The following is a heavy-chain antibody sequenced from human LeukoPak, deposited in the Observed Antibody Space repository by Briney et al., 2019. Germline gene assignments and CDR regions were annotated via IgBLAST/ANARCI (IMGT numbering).Heavy chain of an antibody. CDR2: ISGSGGST. CDR1: GFTFSSYA. D-gene: IGHD3-22*01. Sequence: GGSLRLSCAASGFTFSSYAMSWVRQAPGKGLEWVSAISGSGGSTYHADSVKGRFTISRDNSKNTLYLQMNSLRAEDTAVYYCAKDRPRYYDSSGYSPFDYWGQGTLVTVSS. V-gene: IGHV3-23*01. CDR3: AKDRPRYYDSSGYSPFDY. J-gene: IGHJ4*02.